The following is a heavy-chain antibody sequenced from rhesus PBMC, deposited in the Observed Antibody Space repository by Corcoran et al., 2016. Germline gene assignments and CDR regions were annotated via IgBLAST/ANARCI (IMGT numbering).Heavy chain of an antibody. CDR3: ARNSPGSNYGDRFDV. CDR1: GGSFRGYW. Sequence: QVQLQESGPGLVKPPETLSLTCAVPGGSFRGYWGGRTRPSPGKGLEGIGHVRSVGVSYLNPSLKGRATLSPDPSKNLVSLNLTSVTAADTAVYYCARNSPGSNYGDRFDVWGPGVLVTVSS. CDR2: VRSVGVS. J-gene: IGHJ5-1*01. V-gene: IGHV4S14*01. D-gene: IGHD3-9*01.